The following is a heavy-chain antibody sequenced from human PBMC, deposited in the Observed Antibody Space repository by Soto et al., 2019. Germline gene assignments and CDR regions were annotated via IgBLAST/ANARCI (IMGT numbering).Heavy chain of an antibody. Sequence: SETLSLTCAVSSGSISSSNWWSWVRQPPGKGLEWIGEIYHSGSTNYNPSLKSRVTISVDKSKNQFSLKLSSVTAADTAVYYCASGLSGIIAAAGTSGYWGQGTLVTVSS. CDR3: ASGLSGIIAAAGTSGY. CDR2: IYHSGST. D-gene: IGHD6-13*01. J-gene: IGHJ4*02. V-gene: IGHV4-4*02. CDR1: SGSISSSNW.